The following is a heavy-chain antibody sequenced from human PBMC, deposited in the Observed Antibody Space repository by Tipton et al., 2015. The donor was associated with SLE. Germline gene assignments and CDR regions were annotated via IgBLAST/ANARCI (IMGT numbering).Heavy chain of an antibody. Sequence: TLSLTCTVSGGSISSYYWSWIRQPPGKGLEWIGEINHSGSTNYNPSLKSRVTISVDTSKNQFSLKLSSVTAADTAVYYCAREQHYDILTGYTSGGAFDIWGQGTMVTVSS. D-gene: IGHD3-9*01. CDR3: AREQHYDILTGYTSGGAFDI. J-gene: IGHJ3*02. V-gene: IGHV4-34*01. CDR1: GGSISSYY. CDR2: INHSGST.